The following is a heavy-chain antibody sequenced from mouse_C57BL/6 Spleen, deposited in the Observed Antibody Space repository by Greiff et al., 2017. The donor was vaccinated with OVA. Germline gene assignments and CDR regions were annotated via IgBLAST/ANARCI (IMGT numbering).Heavy chain of an antibody. V-gene: IGHV1-26*01. Sequence: VQLQQSGPELVKPGASVKISCKASGYTFTDYYMNWVKQSHGKSLEWIGDINPNNGGTSYNQKFKGKATLTVDKSSSTAYMELRSLTSEDSAVYYCASASHDYWGQGTTLTVSS. J-gene: IGHJ2*01. CDR1: GYTFTDYY. CDR3: ASASHDY. D-gene: IGHD6-1*01. CDR2: INPNNGGT.